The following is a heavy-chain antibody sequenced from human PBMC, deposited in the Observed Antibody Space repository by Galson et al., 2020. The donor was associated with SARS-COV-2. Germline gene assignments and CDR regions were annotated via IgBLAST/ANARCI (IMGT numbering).Heavy chain of an antibody. Sequence: GGSLRLSCAASGFTFDDYAMHWVRQAPGKGLEWVSGISWNSGSIGYADSVKGRFTISRDNAKNSLYLQMNSLRAEDTALYYCAKDTKVRGYYYYYGMDVWGQGTTVTVSS. CDR2: ISWNSGSI. J-gene: IGHJ6*02. V-gene: IGHV3-9*01. CDR3: AKDTKVRGYYYYYGMDV. CDR1: GFTFDDYA.